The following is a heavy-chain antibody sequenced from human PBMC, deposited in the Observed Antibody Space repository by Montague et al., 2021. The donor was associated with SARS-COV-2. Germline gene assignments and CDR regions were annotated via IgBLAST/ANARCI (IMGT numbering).Heavy chain of an antibody. CDR1: GGSFGVYY. V-gene: IGHV4-34*01. J-gene: IGHJ4*02. CDR2: INHSGST. CDR3: VVVVPAMRPRSDY. Sequence: SETLSLTCAVYGGSFGVYYWSWIRQPPWKGLEWIGEINHSGSTNYNPSLKSRVTISSDTSKDQFSLKLNSVTAADTAVYFCVVVVPAMRPRSDYWGQGTLVTVSS. D-gene: IGHD2-21*02.